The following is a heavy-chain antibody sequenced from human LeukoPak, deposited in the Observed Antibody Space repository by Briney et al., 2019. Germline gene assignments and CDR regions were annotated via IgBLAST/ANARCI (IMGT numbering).Heavy chain of an antibody. CDR1: GFTFSSYA. CDR2: ISGSGGST. Sequence: GGSLRLSCAASGFTFSSYAMSWVRQAPGKGLEGVSAISGSGGSTYYADSVKGRFTISRDNSKNTLYLQMNSLRAEDTAVYYCAKASRPSIAVAGALHNYWGQGTLVTVSS. V-gene: IGHV3-23*01. J-gene: IGHJ4*02. CDR3: AKASRPSIAVAGALHNY. D-gene: IGHD6-19*01.